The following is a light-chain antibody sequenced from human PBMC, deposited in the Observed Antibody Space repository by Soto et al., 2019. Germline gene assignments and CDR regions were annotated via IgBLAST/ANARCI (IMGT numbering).Light chain of an antibody. Sequence: QSALTQPASVSGSPGQSITISCTGTSSDVSGYNYVSWYQHHPGKAPKLMIYEVSNRPSGVSYRFSGPKSGNTASLTISGLQAEGEADYYCSSYVTDSTYVFGTGTKVTVL. CDR3: SSYVTDSTYV. J-gene: IGLJ1*01. CDR2: EVS. CDR1: SSDVSGYNY. V-gene: IGLV2-14*01.